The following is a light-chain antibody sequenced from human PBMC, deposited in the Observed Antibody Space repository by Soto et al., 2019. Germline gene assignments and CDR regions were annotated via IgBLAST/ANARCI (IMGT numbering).Light chain of an antibody. CDR2: GAS. Sequence: ETVLTQSPGTLSLSPGERATRSCRASQSVNNNYLAWYQQKPGQAPRLLIYGASRRATGIPDRFSGSGSGTDFTLTISRLEPEDFAVYSCQQYGSAPLTFGGGTEVEIK. CDR3: QQYGSAPLT. CDR1: QSVNNNY. J-gene: IGKJ4*01. V-gene: IGKV3-20*01.